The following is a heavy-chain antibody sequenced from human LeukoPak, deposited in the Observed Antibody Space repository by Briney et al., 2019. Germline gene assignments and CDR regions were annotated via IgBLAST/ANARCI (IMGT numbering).Heavy chain of an antibody. V-gene: IGHV4-34*01. CDR3: ARKPAATRSNWFDP. D-gene: IGHD2-15*01. Sequence: PWETLSLTCAVYGWSFSGYYWSWIRQPPGKGLEWIGEINHSGSTNYNPSPKSRVTISADTSKNHSYLKLSSVTAADTAVYYCARKPAATRSNWFDPGGQGTLVTVSS. CDR1: GWSFSGYY. J-gene: IGHJ5*02. CDR2: INHSGST.